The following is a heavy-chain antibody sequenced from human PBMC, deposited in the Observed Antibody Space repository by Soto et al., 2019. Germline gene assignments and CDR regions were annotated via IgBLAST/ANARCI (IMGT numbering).Heavy chain of an antibody. J-gene: IGHJ4*02. Sequence: EVQLLESGGGLVQPGGSLRLSCAASGFTFSSYAMSWVRQAPGTGLEWVSASSGSGGSTYYADSVKGRFTISRDNSKNTLYLQMNSLRAEDTAVYYCAKDGPWFGELRGDYWGQGTLVTVSS. CDR1: GFTFSSYA. CDR3: AKDGPWFGELRGDY. CDR2: SSGSGGST. V-gene: IGHV3-23*01. D-gene: IGHD3-10*01.